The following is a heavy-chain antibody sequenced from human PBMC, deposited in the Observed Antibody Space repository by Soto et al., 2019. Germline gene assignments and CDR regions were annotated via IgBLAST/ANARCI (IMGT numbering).Heavy chain of an antibody. J-gene: IGHJ6*02. Sequence: QVQLVQSGAEVKKPGSSVKVSCKASGGTFSSYTISWVRQAPGQGLEWMGRIIPILGIENYAQKFQGRVTITADKSTSTAYMELSSLRSEDTAVYYCARSISYCSGGSCYEGMDVWGQGTTFTVSS. CDR3: ARSISYCSGGSCYEGMDV. CDR2: IIPILGIE. CDR1: GGTFSSYT. V-gene: IGHV1-69*02. D-gene: IGHD2-15*01.